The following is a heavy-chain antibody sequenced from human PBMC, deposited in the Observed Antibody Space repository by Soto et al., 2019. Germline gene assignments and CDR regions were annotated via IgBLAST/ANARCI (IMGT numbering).Heavy chain of an antibody. CDR3: ARDEYGGNPPLYFQH. CDR2: ISAYNGNT. J-gene: IGHJ1*01. D-gene: IGHD2-15*01. CDR1: GYTFTSYG. Sequence: QVQLVQSGAAVKKPGASVKVSCKASGYTFTSYGISWVRQAPGQGLEWMGWISAYNGNTNYAQKLQGRVTMTTDTSTSTAYMELRSLRSDDTAVYYCARDEYGGNPPLYFQHWGQGTLVTVSS. V-gene: IGHV1-18*04.